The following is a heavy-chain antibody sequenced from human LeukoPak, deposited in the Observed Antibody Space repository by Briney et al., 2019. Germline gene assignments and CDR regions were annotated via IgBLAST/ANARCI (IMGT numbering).Heavy chain of an antibody. D-gene: IGHD3-9*01. CDR2: IYYSGTT. J-gene: IGHJ5*02. V-gene: IGHV4-59*01. Sequence: PSETLSLTCTVSGGSISSYYWSWIRQPPGKGLEWIGYIYYSGTTKYNPSLTSRVTISVDTSKNQFSLKLNSVTAADTAVYFCARGDYDTLTGYWNWFDPWGQGTLVTVSS. CDR3: ARGDYDTLTGYWNWFDP. CDR1: GGSISSYY.